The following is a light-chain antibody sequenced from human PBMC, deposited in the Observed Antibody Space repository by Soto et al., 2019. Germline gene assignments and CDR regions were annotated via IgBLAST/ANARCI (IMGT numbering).Light chain of an antibody. CDR2: GAS. CDR3: LQYAHSPAT. CDR1: QNIRYNC. J-gene: IGKJ1*01. V-gene: IGKV3-20*01. Sequence: VLTQSRTTLSLPQAERATLSCRSSQNIRYNCLAWYQQRPGQAPRLLIYGASSSATGIPDRISGGGSGTDFSVNICGLVSEDFAVYYCLQYAHSPATFGQGTKVDIK.